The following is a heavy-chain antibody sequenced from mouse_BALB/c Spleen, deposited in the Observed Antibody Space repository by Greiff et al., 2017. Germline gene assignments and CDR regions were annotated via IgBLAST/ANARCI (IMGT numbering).Heavy chain of an antibody. Sequence: EVKLMESGGGLVKPGGSLKLSCAASGFAFSSYDMSWVRQTPEKRLEWVAYISSGGGSTYYPDTVKGRFTISRDNAKNTLYLQMISLKSEDTAMYYCARQGLWYYFDYWGQGTTLTVAS. CDR1: GFAFSSYD. J-gene: IGHJ2*01. D-gene: IGHD1-1*02. V-gene: IGHV5-12-1*01. CDR3: ARQGLWYYFDY. CDR2: ISSGGGST.